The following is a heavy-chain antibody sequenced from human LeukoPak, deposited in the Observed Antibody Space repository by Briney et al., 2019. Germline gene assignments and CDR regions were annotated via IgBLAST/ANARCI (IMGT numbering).Heavy chain of an antibody. J-gene: IGHJ4*02. CDR1: GGSIRSDTHY. V-gene: IGHV4-39*01. CDR2: MSYSGNT. D-gene: IGHD3-3*02. CDR3: ARHGVCISPTCDRYFDC. Sequence: NPSETLTLTCSVSGGSIRSDTHYWAWIRQPPGMGLEWIGSMSYSGNTYHNPSLKSRLTISVDTSKNQFSLKLSSVTAADTAVYYCARHGVCISPTCDRYFDCWGQGILVTVSS.